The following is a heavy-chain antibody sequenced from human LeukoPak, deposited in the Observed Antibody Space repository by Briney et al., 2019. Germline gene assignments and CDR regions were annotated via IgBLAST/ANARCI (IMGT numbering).Heavy chain of an antibody. V-gene: IGHV3-23*01. CDR3: AKGSHEEPSAGNWFDP. CDR2: ISGSGGSR. Sequence: GGSLRLSCAASGFTFSSYWMTWVRQAPGKGLAWVSIISGSGGSRYYTDSVKGRFIISRDNSKNTVYLQMNSLRVEDTAVYYCAKGSHEEPSAGNWFDPWGQGTPVTVSS. J-gene: IGHJ5*02. CDR1: GFTFSSYW.